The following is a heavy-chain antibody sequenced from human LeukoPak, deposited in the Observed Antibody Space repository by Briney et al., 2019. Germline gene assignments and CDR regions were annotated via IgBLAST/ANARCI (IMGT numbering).Heavy chain of an antibody. CDR2: IYYSGST. Sequence: SETLSLTCTVSGGSIISYYWSWIRQPPGKGLEWIGYIYYSGSTYYNPSLKSRVTVSVDTSKNQFSLKLSSVTAADTAVYYCARDPFAHYGDQTPYYYYYYGMDVWGQGTTVTVSS. CDR3: ARDPFAHYGDQTPYYYYYYGMDV. D-gene: IGHD4-17*01. V-gene: IGHV4-59*12. J-gene: IGHJ6*02. CDR1: GGSIISYY.